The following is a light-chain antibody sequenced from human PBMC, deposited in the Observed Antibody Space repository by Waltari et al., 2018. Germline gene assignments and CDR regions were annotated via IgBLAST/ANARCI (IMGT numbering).Light chain of an antibody. CDR3: QSYDLSLGGSVV. J-gene: IGLJ2*01. CDR2: ANS. CDR1: SSNIGAHYD. V-gene: IGLV1-40*01. Sequence: QSVLTQPPSVSGAPGQRVTISCSGCSSNIGAHYDVHWYQQFPGTAPKLLYYANSNRPSGVPDRFSASKAGAAASLAITGLQAEDEAEYFCQSYDLSLGGSVVFGGGTKLTVL.